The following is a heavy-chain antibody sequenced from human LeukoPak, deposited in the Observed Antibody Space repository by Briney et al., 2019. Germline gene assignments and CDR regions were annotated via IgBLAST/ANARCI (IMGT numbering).Heavy chain of an antibody. CDR1: GGTFSSYA. CDR3: ARDRSSGGYYYMDV. J-gene: IGHJ6*03. Sequence: SVKVSCKASGGTFSSYAISWVRQAPGQGLEWMGRIIPILGIANYAQKFQGRVTITADESTSTAYMELSSPRSEDTAVYYCARDRSSGGYYYMDVWGKGTTVTVSS. D-gene: IGHD2-15*01. CDR2: IIPILGIA. V-gene: IGHV1-69*04.